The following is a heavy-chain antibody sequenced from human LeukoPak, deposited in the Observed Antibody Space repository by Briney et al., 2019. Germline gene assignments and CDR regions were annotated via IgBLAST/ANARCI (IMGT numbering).Heavy chain of an antibody. J-gene: IGHJ4*02. CDR2: IRGSGGTT. CDR3: VRDPDALDY. V-gene: IGHV3-48*02. Sequence: PGESLRLSCAASGFTFSRYSMNWVRQAPGKGLEWVSYIRGSGGTTYYADSVKGRFTISRDNAKNSLYLQLNSLRDEDTAVYYCVRDPDALDYWGQGTLVTVSS. CDR1: GFTFSRYS.